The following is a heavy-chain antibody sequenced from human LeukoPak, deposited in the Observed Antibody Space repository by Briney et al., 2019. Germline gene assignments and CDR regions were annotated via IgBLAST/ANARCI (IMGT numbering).Heavy chain of an antibody. Sequence: PSETLSLTCAVYGGSFSGYYWSWIRHPPGKGLEGIGEFNHSGSTNYNPSLKSRVTISVDTSKNQFSLTLSSVTAADTSVYYWARGYYDYVWGSCRTSGFDYGGRGTLVTVSS. CDR1: GGSFSGYY. V-gene: IGHV4-34*01. CDR3: ARGYYDYVWGSCRTSGFDY. J-gene: IGHJ4*02. CDR2: FNHSGST. D-gene: IGHD3-16*02.